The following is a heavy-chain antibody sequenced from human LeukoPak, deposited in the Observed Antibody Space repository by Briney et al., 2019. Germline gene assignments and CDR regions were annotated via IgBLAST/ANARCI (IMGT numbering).Heavy chain of an antibody. J-gene: IGHJ3*02. CDR2: IIPLFGTT. CDR1: GGTFSSYH. Sequence: GASVKVSCKASGGTFSSYHISWVRQAPGPGLEWMRGIIPLFGTTNYPQKFQGRVTFTTDESTSTAYMELSSLTSEDTAVYFCARDRPKDDAFDIWGQGTLVTVSS. CDR3: ARDRPKDDAFDI. V-gene: IGHV1-69*05.